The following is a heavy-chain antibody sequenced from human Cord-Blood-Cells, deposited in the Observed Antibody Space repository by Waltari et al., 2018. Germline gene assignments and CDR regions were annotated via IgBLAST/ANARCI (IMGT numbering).Heavy chain of an antibody. Sequence: QVQLQQWGAGLLKPSETLSLTCAGFGGSFSGYYWIWIRQPPGKGREWIGELNHRRRTDDNPSGKARVIISVDTSKNQFSLMLSYVTAEGTAVDYRPRGHGERRSSTSCFDSWGQGTLVTVSS. CDR3: PRGHGERRSSTSCFDS. D-gene: IGHD2-2*01. V-gene: IGHV4-34*01. CDR2: LNHRRRT. CDR1: GGSFSGYY. J-gene: IGHJ4*02.